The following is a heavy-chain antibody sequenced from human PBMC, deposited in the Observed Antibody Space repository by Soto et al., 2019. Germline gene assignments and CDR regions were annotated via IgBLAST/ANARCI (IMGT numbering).Heavy chain of an antibody. Sequence: QVQLVQSGAEVKKPGSSVKVSCKASGGTFSSYAISWVRQAPGQGLEWMGGIIPIFGTANYAQKFQGRVTITADESTSTAYMELSSLRSEDTAVNYCARRGEKASDRRDPGIAALTSYYYYGMDVWGQGTTVTVSS. D-gene: IGHD6-13*01. V-gene: IGHV1-69*01. CDR3: ARRGEKASDRRDPGIAALTSYYYYGMDV. CDR1: GGTFSSYA. J-gene: IGHJ6*02. CDR2: IIPIFGTA.